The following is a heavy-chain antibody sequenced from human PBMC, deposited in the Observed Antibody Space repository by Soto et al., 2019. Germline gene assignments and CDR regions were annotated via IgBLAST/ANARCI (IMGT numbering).Heavy chain of an antibody. J-gene: IGHJ6*02. CDR3: ARLAGYCSGTSCYGYYGMDV. V-gene: IGHV4-39*01. CDR1: GGSISSGPYS. D-gene: IGHD2-2*01. CDR2: FQYRRRT. Sequence: QLQLLESGPGLVKPSEILSLTCSVSGGSISSGPYSWGWLRQPPGKGLEWIGTFQYRRRTYYSPALATRVTISAASSKTQFSLKVSSVTAADTAVFYCARLAGYCSGTSCYGYYGMDVWGQGTTVTVSS.